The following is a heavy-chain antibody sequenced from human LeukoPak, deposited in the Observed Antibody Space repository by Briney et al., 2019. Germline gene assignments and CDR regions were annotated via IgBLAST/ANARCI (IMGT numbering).Heavy chain of an antibody. J-gene: IGHJ3*02. V-gene: IGHV3-49*03. Sequence: GGSLRLSCTASGFTFGDYAMSWFRQAPGEGLEWVGFIRSKAYGGTTEYAASVKGRFTISRDDSKSIAYLQMNSLKTEDTAVYYCTREEELRYFDWLLYGAFDIWGQGTMVTVSS. D-gene: IGHD3-9*01. CDR2: IRSKAYGGTT. CDR3: TREEELRYFDWLLYGAFDI. CDR1: GFTFGDYA.